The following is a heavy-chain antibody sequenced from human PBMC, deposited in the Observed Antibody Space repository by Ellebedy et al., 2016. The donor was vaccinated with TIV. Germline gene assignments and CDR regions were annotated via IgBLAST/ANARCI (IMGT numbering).Heavy chain of an antibody. J-gene: IGHJ5*02. Sequence: ASVKVSXKASRYTFTSYAMHWMRQAPGQRLEWMGWINAGNGNTKYSQKFQGRVTITRDTSASTAYMELSSLRSEDTAVYYCAREVVVITTGWFDPWGQGTLVTVSS. V-gene: IGHV1-3*01. CDR3: AREVVVITTGWFDP. CDR2: INAGNGNT. CDR1: RYTFTSYA. D-gene: IGHD3-22*01.